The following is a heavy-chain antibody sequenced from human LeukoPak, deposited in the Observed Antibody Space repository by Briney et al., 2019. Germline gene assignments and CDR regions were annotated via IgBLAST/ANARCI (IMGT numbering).Heavy chain of an antibody. Sequence: GGTLRLSGAASGFTFDAYAMHWDRPAPGKGLEWVFLISWDDGSTYYADSVKGRFTISRDNSKNSLYLQMNSLRAEDTALYYCAKDSSTMVRVSYYYYGMDVWGQGTTVTVSS. CDR3: AKDSSTMVRVSYYYYGMDV. V-gene: IGHV3-43D*03. D-gene: IGHD3-10*01. J-gene: IGHJ6*02. CDR1: GFTFDAYA. CDR2: ISWDDGST.